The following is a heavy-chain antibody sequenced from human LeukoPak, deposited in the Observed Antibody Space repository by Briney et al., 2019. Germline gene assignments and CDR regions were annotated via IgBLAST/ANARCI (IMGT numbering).Heavy chain of an antibody. CDR3: ARDLRDSRGSYGSDY. J-gene: IGHJ4*02. CDR2: ISSSSSYK. CDR1: GFTFSSYS. Sequence: GGSLRLSCVASGFTFSSYSMNWVRQAPGKGLEWVSSISSSSSYKYYTDSVKGRFTISRDNSKNTLYLQMNNLRPEDTAVYFCARDLRDSRGSYGSDYWGQGTLVTVSS. D-gene: IGHD1-26*01. V-gene: IGHV3-21*04.